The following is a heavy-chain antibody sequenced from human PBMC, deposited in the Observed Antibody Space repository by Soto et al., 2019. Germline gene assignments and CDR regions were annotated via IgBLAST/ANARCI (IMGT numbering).Heavy chain of an antibody. CDR2: IYYSGST. D-gene: IGHD4-17*01. V-gene: IGHV4-31*03. CDR3: ARADATVVKDYYYGMDV. Sequence: SETLSLTCTVSGGSISSGGYYWSWIRQHPGKGLEWIGYIYYSGSTYYNPSLKSRVTISVDTSKNQFSLKLSSVTAADTAVYYCARADATVVKDYYYGMDVWGQGTTVT. CDR1: GGSISSGGYY. J-gene: IGHJ6*02.